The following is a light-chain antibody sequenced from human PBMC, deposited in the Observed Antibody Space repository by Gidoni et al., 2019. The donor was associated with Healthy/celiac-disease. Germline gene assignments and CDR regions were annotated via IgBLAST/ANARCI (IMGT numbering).Light chain of an antibody. CDR3: QQRSNWLYS. Sequence: EIVLTQSPATLSLSPGERATLSCRASQSVSSYLAWYQQKPGQAPRRLIYDASNRATGIPARFRGRGSGTDFTLTISSLGPEDFAVYYCQQRSNWLYSFGQGTKLEIK. V-gene: IGKV3-11*01. J-gene: IGKJ2*03. CDR2: DAS. CDR1: QSVSSY.